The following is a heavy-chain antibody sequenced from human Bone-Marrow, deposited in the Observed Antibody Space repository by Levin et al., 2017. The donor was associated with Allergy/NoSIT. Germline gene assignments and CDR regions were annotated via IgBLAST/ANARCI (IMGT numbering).Heavy chain of an antibody. CDR2: LRGKGYGGTT. J-gene: IGHJ4*02. D-gene: IGHD2-2*01. CDR1: GFTSGDYT. CDR3: TRGHRSTFDY. Sequence: PGGSLRLSCTASGFTSGDYTMSWFRQAPGKGLEWVGFLRGKGYGGTTDYAASVRDRFTFSRDDSKSIAYLQMNSLQTEDTAVYYCTRGHRSTFDYWGQGTLVTVSS. V-gene: IGHV3-49*03.